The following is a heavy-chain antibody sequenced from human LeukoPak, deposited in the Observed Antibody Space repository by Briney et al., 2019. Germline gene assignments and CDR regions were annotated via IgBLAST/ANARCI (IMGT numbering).Heavy chain of an antibody. V-gene: IGHV3-30*02. CDR3: AREGPTVGSKWDNWYFDL. J-gene: IGHJ2*01. D-gene: IGHD1-26*01. CDR2: IRYDGSNK. Sequence: PGGSLRLSCAASGFTFSSYGMHWVRQAPGKGLEWVAFIRYDGSNKYYADSVKGRFTISRDNAKNSLYLQMNSLRPGDTAVYYWAREGPTVGSKWDNWYFDLWGRGTLVTVSS. CDR1: GFTFSSYG.